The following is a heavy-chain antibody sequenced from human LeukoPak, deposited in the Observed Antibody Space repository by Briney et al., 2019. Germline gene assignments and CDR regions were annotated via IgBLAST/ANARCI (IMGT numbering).Heavy chain of an antibody. CDR3: AAIFFYKNWFDP. J-gene: IGHJ5*02. D-gene: IGHD2/OR15-2a*01. Sequence: GGSLRLSCAASGFTFSSYGMHWARQAPGKGLEWVAVISYDGNTKYYADSVKGRFTISRDTSKNTLYLQMNSLRAEDTAVYYCAAIFFYKNWFDPWGQGTLVTVSS. CDR2: ISYDGNTK. CDR1: GFTFSSYG. V-gene: IGHV3-30*03.